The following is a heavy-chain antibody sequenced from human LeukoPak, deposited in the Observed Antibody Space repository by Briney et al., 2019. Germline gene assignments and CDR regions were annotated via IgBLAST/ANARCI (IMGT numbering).Heavy chain of an antibody. D-gene: IGHD3-9*01. CDR3: ARRGYDILTGYYYIDY. CDR1: GGSISSSSYY. CDR2: LYYSGST. V-gene: IGHV4-39*01. Sequence: PSETLSLTCTDSGGSISSSSYYWGWIRQPPGKGLEWIGTLYYSGSTYYNPSLKSRVTISVDTSKNQFSLKLSSVTAADTAVYYCARRGYDILTGYYYIDYWGQGTLVTVSS. J-gene: IGHJ4*02.